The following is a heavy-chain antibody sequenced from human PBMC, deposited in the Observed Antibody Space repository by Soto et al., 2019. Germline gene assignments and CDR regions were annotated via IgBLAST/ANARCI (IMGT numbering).Heavy chain of an antibody. CDR3: AKIGYNDWDFDY. J-gene: IGHJ4*02. CDR1: GFTFSRYW. V-gene: IGHV3-7*01. D-gene: IGHD3-22*01. Sequence: GGSLRLSCAASGFTFSRYWMAWVRQAPGKGLERVANINQDVSQKLYVDSVRGRFTISRDNAKNSVYLQMNNLRADDTAVYYCAKIGYNDWDFDYWGQGTLVTVSS. CDR2: INQDVSQK.